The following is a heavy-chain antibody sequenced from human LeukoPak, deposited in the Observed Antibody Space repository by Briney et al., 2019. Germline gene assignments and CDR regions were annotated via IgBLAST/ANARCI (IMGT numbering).Heavy chain of an antibody. V-gene: IGHV4-59*01. D-gene: IGHD6-13*01. CDR2: VYYTGST. Sequence: PSETLSLTCTVSGGSISSYYWSWVRQPPGKGLEWIGFVYYTGSTNYSPSLKSRVTISVDTSKSQFSLKLRSVTAADTAVYYCARISSSNWYNERGAFDVWGQGTMVTVSS. CDR3: ARISSSNWYNERGAFDV. J-gene: IGHJ3*01. CDR1: GGSISSYY.